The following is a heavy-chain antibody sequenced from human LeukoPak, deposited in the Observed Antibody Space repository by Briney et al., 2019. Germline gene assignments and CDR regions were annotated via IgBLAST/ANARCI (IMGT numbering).Heavy chain of an antibody. Sequence: SETLSLACTVSGGSISSSSYYWGWIRQPPGKGLEWIGSIYYSGSTYYNPSLKSRVTISVDTSKNQFSLKLSSVTAADTAVYYCARASYSYDINGWVPFDYWGQGTLVTVSS. V-gene: IGHV4-39*01. CDR2: IYYSGST. J-gene: IGHJ4*02. CDR3: ARASYSYDINGWVPFDY. D-gene: IGHD3-22*01. CDR1: GGSISSSSYY.